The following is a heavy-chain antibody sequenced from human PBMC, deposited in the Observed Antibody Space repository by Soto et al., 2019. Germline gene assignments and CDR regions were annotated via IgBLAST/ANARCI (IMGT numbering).Heavy chain of an antibody. CDR3: ARSYYGSGSHPRGSQDFDY. J-gene: IGHJ4*02. Sequence: ASVKVSCKASGYTFTSYYMHWVRQAPGQGLEWVGIINPSGGSTSYAQKFPGRVTMTRDTSTSTVYMELSSLRSEDTAVYYCARSYYGSGSHPRGSQDFDYWGQGTLVTVSS. D-gene: IGHD3-10*01. V-gene: IGHV1-46*01. CDR2: INPSGGST. CDR1: GYTFTSYY.